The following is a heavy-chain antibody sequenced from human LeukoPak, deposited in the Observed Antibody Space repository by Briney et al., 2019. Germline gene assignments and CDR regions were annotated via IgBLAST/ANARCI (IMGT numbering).Heavy chain of an antibody. CDR2: ISSSGSTI. CDR3: AKDGYYDYVWGSYRSNFDY. D-gene: IGHD3-16*02. Sequence: PGGSLRLSCAASGFTFSDYYMSWIRQAPGKGLEWVSYISSSGSTIYYADSVKGRFTISRDNSKNTLYLQMNSLRAEDTAVYYCAKDGYYDYVWGSYRSNFDYWGQGTLVTVSS. V-gene: IGHV3-11*01. J-gene: IGHJ4*02. CDR1: GFTFSDYY.